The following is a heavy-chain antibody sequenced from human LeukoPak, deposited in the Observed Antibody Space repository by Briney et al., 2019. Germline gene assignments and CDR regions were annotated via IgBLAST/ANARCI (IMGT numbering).Heavy chain of an antibody. CDR1: GGSFSGYY. CDR3: ARERSAVNALRYYYYYYMDV. CDR2: INRSGST. Sequence: SETLSLTCAVYGGSFSGYYWSWIRQPPGKGLEWIGEINRSGSTNYNPSLKSRVTISVDTSKNQLSLKLSSVTAADTAVYYCARERSAVNALRYYYYYYMDVWGKGTTVTVSS. V-gene: IGHV4-34*01. D-gene: IGHD2-2*01. J-gene: IGHJ6*03.